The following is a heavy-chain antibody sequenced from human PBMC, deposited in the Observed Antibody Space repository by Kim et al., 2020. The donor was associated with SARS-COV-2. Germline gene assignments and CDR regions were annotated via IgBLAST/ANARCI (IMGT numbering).Heavy chain of an antibody. CDR1: GFTFSSYG. V-gene: IGHV3-30*18. D-gene: IGHD3-10*01. Sequence: GGSLRLSCAASGFTFSSYGMHWVRQAPGKGLEWVAVISYDGSNKYYADSVKGRFTISRDNSKNTLYLQMNSPRAEDTAVYYCAKSRGAVGYFDYWGQGTLVTVSS. CDR2: ISYDGSNK. J-gene: IGHJ4*02. CDR3: AKSRGAVGYFDY.